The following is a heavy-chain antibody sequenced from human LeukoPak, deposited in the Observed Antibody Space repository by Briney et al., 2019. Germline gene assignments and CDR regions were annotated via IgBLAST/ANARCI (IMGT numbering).Heavy chain of an antibody. V-gene: IGHV3-66*01. D-gene: IGHD2-15*01. Sequence: GGSLRLSCAASGFTVSSNYMSWVRQAPGKGLEWVSVIYGGGGTYYADSEKGRFTISRDNSKNTMYLQMNTLRAEDTAVYYCASPYCSGDSCYSGYWGQGTLVTVSS. CDR2: IYGGGGT. CDR3: ASPYCSGDSCYSGY. CDR1: GFTVSSNY. J-gene: IGHJ4*02.